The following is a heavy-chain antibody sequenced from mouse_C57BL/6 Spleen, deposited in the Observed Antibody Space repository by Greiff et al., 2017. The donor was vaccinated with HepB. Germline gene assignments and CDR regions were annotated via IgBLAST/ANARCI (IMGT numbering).Heavy chain of an antibody. Sequence: EVQRVESGGGLVKPGGSLKLSCAASGFTFSDYGMHWVRQAPEKGLEWVAYISSGSSTIYYADTVKGRFTISRDNAKNTLFLQMTSMRSEDTAMYYCAKGCYYAAYAMDYWGQGTSVTVSS. J-gene: IGHJ4*01. CDR1: GFTFSDYG. D-gene: IGHD1-1*01. CDR2: ISSGSSTI. CDR3: AKGCYYAAYAMDY. V-gene: IGHV5-17*01.